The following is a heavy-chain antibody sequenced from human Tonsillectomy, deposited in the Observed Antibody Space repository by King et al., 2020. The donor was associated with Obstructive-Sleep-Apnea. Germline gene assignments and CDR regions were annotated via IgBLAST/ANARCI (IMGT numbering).Heavy chain of an antibody. V-gene: IGHV1-18*01. CDR1: GYTFTSYG. CDR2: ISPYNGNT. Sequence: VQLVESGAEVKRPGASVKVSCKASGYTFTSYGISWVRQAPGQGLEWMGWISPYNGNTYYAQKVQGRVTMTTDTSTSTAYMEVRSLRSDDTAGYYCARDPPPYSRDYYGMDVWGQGTTVTVSS. CDR3: ARDPPPYSRDYYGMDV. D-gene: IGHD4-11*01. J-gene: IGHJ6*02.